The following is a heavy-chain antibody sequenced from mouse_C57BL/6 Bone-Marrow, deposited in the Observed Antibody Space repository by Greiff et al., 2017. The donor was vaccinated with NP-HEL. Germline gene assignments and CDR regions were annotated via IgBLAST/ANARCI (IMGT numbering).Heavy chain of an antibody. J-gene: IGHJ3*01. CDR2: IRNKANNHAT. Sequence: EVMLVESGGGLVQPGGSMKLSCAASGFTFSDAWMDWVRQSPEKGLEWVAEIRNKANNHATYYAESVKGRFTISRDDSKSSVYLQMNSLRAEDTGIYYCTYYGSSYQFAYWGQGTLVTVSA. D-gene: IGHD1-1*01. CDR3: TYYGSSYQFAY. V-gene: IGHV6-6*01. CDR1: GFTFSDAW.